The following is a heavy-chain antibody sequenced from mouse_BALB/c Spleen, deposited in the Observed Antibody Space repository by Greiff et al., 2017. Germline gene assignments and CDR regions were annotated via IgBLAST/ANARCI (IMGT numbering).Heavy chain of an antibody. Sequence: EVKLVESGGGLVQPGGSLRLSCATSGFTFTDYYMSWVRQPPGKALEWLGFIRNKANGYTTEYSASVKGRFTISRDNSQSILYLQMNTLRAEDSATYYCARVTGTLDYWGQGTTLTVSS. V-gene: IGHV7-3*02. D-gene: IGHD4-1*01. J-gene: IGHJ2*01. CDR2: IRNKANGYTT. CDR3: ARVTGTLDY. CDR1: GFTFTDYY.